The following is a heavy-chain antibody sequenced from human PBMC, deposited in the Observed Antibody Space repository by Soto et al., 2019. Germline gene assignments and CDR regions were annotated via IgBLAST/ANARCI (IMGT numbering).Heavy chain of an antibody. J-gene: IGHJ5*02. Sequence: EVQLVESGGGLVQPGGSLRLSCAASGFTFSSYWMSWVRQAPGKGLEWVANIKQDGSEKYYVDSVKGRFTISRDNAKNSLYLQMNSLRAEDTAMYYCARDHDCSGGSCYQIRWFDPWGQGTLVTVSS. V-gene: IGHV3-7*05. CDR3: ARDHDCSGGSCYQIRWFDP. CDR1: GFTFSSYW. D-gene: IGHD2-15*01. CDR2: IKQDGSEK.